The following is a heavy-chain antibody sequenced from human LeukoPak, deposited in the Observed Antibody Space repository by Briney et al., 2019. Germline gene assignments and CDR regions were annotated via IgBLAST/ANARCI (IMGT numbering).Heavy chain of an antibody. CDR1: GGSISSYY. J-gene: IGHJ6*02. Sequence: SETLSLTCTVSGGSISSYYWSWIRQPPGKGLEWIGEINHSGSTNYNPSLKSRVTISVDTSKNQFSLKLSSVTAADTAVYYCARFRGYSYGLHYYYYYGMDVWGQGTTVTVSS. CDR3: ARFRGYSYGLHYYYYYGMDV. V-gene: IGHV4-34*01. D-gene: IGHD5-18*01. CDR2: INHSGST.